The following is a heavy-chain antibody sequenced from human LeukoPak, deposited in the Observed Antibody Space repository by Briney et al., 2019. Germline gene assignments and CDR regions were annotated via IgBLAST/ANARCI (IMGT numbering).Heavy chain of an antibody. CDR2: ISSSGGTI. Sequence: GGSLRLSCAASGFTFSDSYMSWIRQVPGKGLEWISYISSSGGTIYYADSVKGRFTISRDNAKNSLYLQMNSLRAEDTAVYYCAKEGGDWGEGYFDYWGQGTLVTGSS. CDR1: GFTFSDSY. V-gene: IGHV3-11*01. D-gene: IGHD7-27*01. CDR3: AKEGGDWGEGYFDY. J-gene: IGHJ4*02.